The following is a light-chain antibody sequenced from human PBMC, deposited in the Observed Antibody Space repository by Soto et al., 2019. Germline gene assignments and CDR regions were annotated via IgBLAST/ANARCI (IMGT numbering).Light chain of an antibody. V-gene: IGLV2-11*01. CDR2: DVS. Sequence: QSALTQPRSVSGCPGQSVTISCTGTSSDVGAYNYVSWYQQHPGKAPKLMIYDVSKRPSGVPDRFSGSKSGNTASLTISGLQAEDEADYYCCSYADNYSYVFGTGTKLTVL. J-gene: IGLJ1*01. CDR3: CSYADNYSYV. CDR1: SSDVGAYNY.